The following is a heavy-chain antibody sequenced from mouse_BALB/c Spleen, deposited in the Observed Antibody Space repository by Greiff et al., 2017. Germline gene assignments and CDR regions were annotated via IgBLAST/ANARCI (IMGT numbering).Heavy chain of an antibody. J-gene: IGHJ4*01. CDR2: ISSGGST. Sequence: EVQGVESGGGLVKPGGSLKLSCAASGFTFSSYAMSWVRQTPEKRLEWVASISSGGSTYYPDSVKGRFTISRDNARNILYLQMSSLRSEDTAMYYCAREGLYGNYDAMDYWGQGTSVTVSS. V-gene: IGHV5-6-5*01. D-gene: IGHD2-1*01. CDR3: AREGLYGNYDAMDY. CDR1: GFTFSSYA.